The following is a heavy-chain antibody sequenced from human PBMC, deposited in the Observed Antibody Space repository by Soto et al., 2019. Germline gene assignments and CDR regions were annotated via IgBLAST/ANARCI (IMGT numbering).Heavy chain of an antibody. CDR2: IYYSGGT. Sequence: QVQLQESGPGLVKPSETLSLTCTVSGGSVNSGSYYWIWIRQPPGKGLEWIGYIYYSGGTNYNPSLVSRVTMSIDTSKNQLSLKLSSVTVADTAVYYCASNDYGDFIAFDIWGQATMVTVSS. J-gene: IGHJ3*02. D-gene: IGHD4-17*01. V-gene: IGHV4-61*01. CDR1: GGSVNSGSYY. CDR3: ASNDYGDFIAFDI.